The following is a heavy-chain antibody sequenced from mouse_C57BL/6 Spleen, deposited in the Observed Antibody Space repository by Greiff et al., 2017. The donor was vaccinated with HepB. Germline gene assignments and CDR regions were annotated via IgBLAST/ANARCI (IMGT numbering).Heavy chain of an antibody. V-gene: IGHV3-6*01. D-gene: IGHD3-3*01. Sequence: DVKLQESGPGLVKPSQSLSLTCSVTGYSITSGYYWNWIRQFPGNKLEWMGSISYDGSNNYNPSLKNRISITRDTSKNQFFLKLNSVTNEDTATYYWAREEKGPFDYWGQGTTLTVSS. CDR1: GYSITSGYY. J-gene: IGHJ2*01. CDR2: ISYDGSN. CDR3: AREEKGPFDY.